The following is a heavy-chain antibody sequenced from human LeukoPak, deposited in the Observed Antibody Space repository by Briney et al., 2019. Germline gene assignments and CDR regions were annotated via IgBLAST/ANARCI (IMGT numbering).Heavy chain of an antibody. CDR2: ISYDGSNK. D-gene: IGHD2-2*01. CDR1: GFTFSSYG. J-gene: IGHJ6*02. CDR3: AKDIVVVPAAITYYYYYYGMDV. V-gene: IGHV3-30*18. Sequence: GGSLGLSCAASGFTFSSYGMHWVRQAPGKGLEWVAVISYDGSNKYYADSVKGRFTISRDNSKNTLYLQMNSLRAEDTAVYYCAKDIVVVPAAITYYYYYYGMDVWGQGTTVTVSS.